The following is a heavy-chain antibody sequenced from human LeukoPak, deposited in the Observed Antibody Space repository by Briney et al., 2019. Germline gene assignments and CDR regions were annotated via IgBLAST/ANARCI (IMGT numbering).Heavy chain of an antibody. CDR2: FDPEDGET. CDR1: GYTLTELS. J-gene: IGHJ4*02. V-gene: IGHV1-24*01. Sequence: ASVTVSCKVSGYTLTELSMHWVRQAPGKGLEWMGGFDPEDGETIYAQKFQGRVTMTEDTSTDTAYMELSSLRSEDTAVYYCATDPYSSGWYHYWGQGTLVTVSS. D-gene: IGHD6-19*01. CDR3: ATDPYSSGWYHY.